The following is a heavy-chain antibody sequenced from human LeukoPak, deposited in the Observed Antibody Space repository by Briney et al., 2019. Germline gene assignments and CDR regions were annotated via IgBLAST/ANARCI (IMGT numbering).Heavy chain of an antibody. V-gene: IGHV1-46*01. J-gene: IGHJ3*02. Sequence: ASVKVSCKASGYTFTSYYMHWVRQAPGQGLEWMGIINPSGGSTSYAQKFQGRVTMTRDMSISTAYMELSRLRSDDTAVYYCAGGFNYYGSGTPQAFDIWGQGTMVTVSS. D-gene: IGHD3-10*01. CDR2: INPSGGST. CDR3: AGGFNYYGSGTPQAFDI. CDR1: GYTFTSYY.